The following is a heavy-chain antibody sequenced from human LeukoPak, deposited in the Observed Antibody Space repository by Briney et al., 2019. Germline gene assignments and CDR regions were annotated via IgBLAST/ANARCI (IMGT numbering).Heavy chain of an antibody. D-gene: IGHD3-22*01. Sequence: PSETLSLTCTVSCVSISIGEYYWSWIRQPPVKCLEWIGYIYYSGSTYYNPSLKSRVTISVDTSKNQFSLKLSSVTAADKAVYYCARGAYYYDSSGYYGHDWGQGTLVTVSS. CDR1: CVSISIGEYY. CDR2: IYYSGST. CDR3: ARGAYYYDSSGYYGHD. J-gene: IGHJ4*02. V-gene: IGHV4-30-4*01.